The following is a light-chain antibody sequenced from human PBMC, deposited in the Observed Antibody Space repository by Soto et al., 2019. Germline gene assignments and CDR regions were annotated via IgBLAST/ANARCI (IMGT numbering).Light chain of an antibody. Sequence: EVVLTQSPGTLSLSPGDRAALSCRASQSINNSLAWYQQKPGQAPMLLIYGASSRATGIPERFSGSGSGTDFTLTISRLQPEDFAVFYCQQYGTSARSFGPGTKVDIK. J-gene: IGKJ3*01. CDR3: QQYGTSARS. V-gene: IGKV3-20*01. CDR2: GAS. CDR1: QSINNS.